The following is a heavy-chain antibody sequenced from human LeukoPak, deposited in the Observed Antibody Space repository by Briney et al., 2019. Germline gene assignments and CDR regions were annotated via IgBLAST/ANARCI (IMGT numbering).Heavy chain of an antibody. Sequence: GRSQRLSCAASGFTFSSYAMHWVRQAPGKGLEWVAVISYDGSNKYYADSVKGRFTISRDNSKNTLYLQMNSLRAEDTAVYYCAREDEDFPYLDYWGQGTLVTVSS. V-gene: IGHV3-30-3*01. CDR1: GFTFSSYA. CDR2: ISYDGSNK. CDR3: AREDEDFPYLDY. D-gene: IGHD3-3*01. J-gene: IGHJ4*02.